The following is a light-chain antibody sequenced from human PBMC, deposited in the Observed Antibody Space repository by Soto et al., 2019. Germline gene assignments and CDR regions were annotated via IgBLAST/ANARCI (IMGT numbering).Light chain of an antibody. Sequence: SYELTQPHSVSVAPGQTARISCGGNNIGSKSVNWYQQKPGRAPVVVVCDDTDRPSGIPERFSGSNSGHTAILTISGVDAGDEADYYCQVWDRSNEQGVFGAGTKVNLL. CDR1: NIGSKS. V-gene: IGLV3-21*02. CDR2: DDT. CDR3: QVWDRSNEQGV. J-gene: IGLJ1*01.